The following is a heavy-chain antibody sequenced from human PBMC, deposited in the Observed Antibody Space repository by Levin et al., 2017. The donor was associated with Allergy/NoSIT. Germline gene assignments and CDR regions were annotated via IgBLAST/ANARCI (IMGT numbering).Heavy chain of an antibody. V-gene: IGHV2-5*02. Sequence: SGPTLVKPTQTLTLTCTFSGSSLSTSGVGVGWIRQPPGKALEWLALIYWDDDKRYSPSLKSRLTITKDTSKNQVVLTMTNMDPVDTATYYCAHRKPSGYSRTDGTFDIWGQGTMVTVSS. CDR2: IYWDDDK. D-gene: IGHD6-13*01. CDR1: GSSLSTSGVG. J-gene: IGHJ3*02. CDR3: AHRKPSGYSRTDGTFDI.